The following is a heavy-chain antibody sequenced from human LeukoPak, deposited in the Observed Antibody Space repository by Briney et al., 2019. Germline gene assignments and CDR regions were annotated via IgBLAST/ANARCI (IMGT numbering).Heavy chain of an antibody. CDR3: ARDYCGGDCFPDY. V-gene: IGHV1-2*06. D-gene: IGHD2-21*02. Sequence: ASVKVSCKASGYTLTGYYVHWVRQAPGQGLEWMGRINPNSGDTNYAQKFQGRVTMTRDTSISTAYMELSRLRSDDTAVYYCARDYCGGDCFPDYWGQGTLVTVSS. CDR2: INPNSGDT. J-gene: IGHJ4*02. CDR1: GYTLTGYY.